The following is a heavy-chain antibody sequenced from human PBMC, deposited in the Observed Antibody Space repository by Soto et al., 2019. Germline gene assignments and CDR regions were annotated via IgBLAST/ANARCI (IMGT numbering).Heavy chain of an antibody. CDR2: ISSTTNYI. CDR3: ARESEDLTSNFDY. J-gene: IGHJ4*02. CDR1: GFTFSRYS. Sequence: PGGSLRLSXAASGFTFSRYSMNWVRQAPGKGLGWVSSISSTTNYIYYADSMKGRFTVSRDNAKNSVYLDMNSLSAEDTAVYYCARESEDLTSNFDYWGQGTLVTVSS. V-gene: IGHV3-21*01.